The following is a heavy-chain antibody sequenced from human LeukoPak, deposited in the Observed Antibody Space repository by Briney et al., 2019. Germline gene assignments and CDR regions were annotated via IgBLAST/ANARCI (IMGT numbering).Heavy chain of an antibody. V-gene: IGHV1-8*01. CDR1: GYTFTSYD. D-gene: IGHD3-10*01. Sequence: GASVKVSCKASGYTFTSYDINWVRQATGQGLEWMGWMNPNSGNTGYAQKFQGRVTMTRNTSISTAYMELSSLRSEDTAVYYCARDDDYYGSGTLGYWSQGTLVTVSS. J-gene: IGHJ4*02. CDR2: MNPNSGNT. CDR3: ARDDDYYGSGTLGY.